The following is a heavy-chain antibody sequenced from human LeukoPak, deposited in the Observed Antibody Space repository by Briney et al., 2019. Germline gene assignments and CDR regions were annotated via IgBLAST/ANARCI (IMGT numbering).Heavy chain of an antibody. CDR3: ARHLNYVDY. CDR1: GGSISSYY. Sequence: KASETLSLTCTVSGGSISSYYWSWIRQPPGKGLEWIGYIYYSGSTNYNPSLKSRVTISVDTSKNQFSLKLSSVTAADTAVYYCARHLNYVDYWGQGTLVTVSS. J-gene: IGHJ4*02. CDR2: IYYSGST. V-gene: IGHV4-59*08.